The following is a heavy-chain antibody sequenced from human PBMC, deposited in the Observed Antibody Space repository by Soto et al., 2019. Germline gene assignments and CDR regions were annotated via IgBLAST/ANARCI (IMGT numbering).Heavy chain of an antibody. J-gene: IGHJ4*02. V-gene: IGHV3-21*01. Sequence: EVQLVESGGGLVKPGGSLRLSCAASGFTFSSYSMNWVRQAPGKGLEWVSSISSSSSYIYYADSVKGRFTISRDNSKNSVYLELNSRGAEDTAVYYWARDTTEDYGVLRGGGVDYWGQGTLVTVSS. CDR1: GFTFSSYS. CDR2: ISSSSSYI. CDR3: ARDTTEDYGVLRGGGVDY. D-gene: IGHD4-17*01.